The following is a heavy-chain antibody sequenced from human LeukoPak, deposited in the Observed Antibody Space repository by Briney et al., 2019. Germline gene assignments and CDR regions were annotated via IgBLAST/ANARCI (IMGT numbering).Heavy chain of an antibody. D-gene: IGHD3-3*01. CDR2: IIEGGDLK. J-gene: IGHJ4*02. CDR3: ARWAYRYYDFWSGYYTGYDY. V-gene: IGHV3-7*01. CDR1: GFTFSAYW. Sequence: PGGSLRLSCAASGFTFSAYWMTWVRQAPGKGLAWVANIIEGGDLKYYVDSVKGRFTISRDNTKNSLYLQMTSLRADDTAVYYCARWAYRYYDFWSGYYTGYDYWGQGTLVTVSS.